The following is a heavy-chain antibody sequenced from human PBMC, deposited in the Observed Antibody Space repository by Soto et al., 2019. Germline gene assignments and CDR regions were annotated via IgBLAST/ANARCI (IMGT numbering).Heavy chain of an antibody. CDR1: GGSISSSNW. V-gene: IGHV4-4*02. CDR2: IYHSGST. J-gene: IGHJ3*02. D-gene: IGHD6-6*01. Sequence: SETLSLTCAVSGGSISSSNWWSWVRRPPGNGLEWIGEIYHSGSTNYNPSLKSRVTISVDKSKNQFSLKLSSVTAADTAVYYCARGIAARHDTFDIWGQGTMVTVS. CDR3: ARGIAARHDTFDI.